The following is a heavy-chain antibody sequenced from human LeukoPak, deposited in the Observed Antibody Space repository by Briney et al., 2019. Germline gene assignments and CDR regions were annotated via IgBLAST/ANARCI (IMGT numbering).Heavy chain of an antibody. V-gene: IGHV4-34*01. Sequence: SETLSLTCAVYGGSFSGYYWSWIRQPPGKGLEWIGEINHSGSTNYNPSLKSRVTISVDTSKNQFSLKLSSVTAADTAVYYCAGRPIRGYYFDYWGQGTLVTVSS. CDR2: INHSGST. D-gene: IGHD4-23*01. CDR1: GGSFSGYY. J-gene: IGHJ4*02. CDR3: AGRPIRGYYFDY.